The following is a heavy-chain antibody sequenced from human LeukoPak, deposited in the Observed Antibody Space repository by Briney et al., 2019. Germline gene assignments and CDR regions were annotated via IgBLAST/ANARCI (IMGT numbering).Heavy chain of an antibody. Sequence: SVKVSCKASGDTFSSYAISWVRQAPGQGLEWMGGIIPIFGTANYAQKFQGRVTITADESTSTAYMELSSLRSEDTAVYYCAREPTYYYDSSGYSLYYFDYWGQGTLVTVSS. CDR3: AREPTYYYDSSGYSLYYFDY. CDR1: GDTFSSYA. J-gene: IGHJ4*02. V-gene: IGHV1-69*13. D-gene: IGHD3-22*01. CDR2: IIPIFGTA.